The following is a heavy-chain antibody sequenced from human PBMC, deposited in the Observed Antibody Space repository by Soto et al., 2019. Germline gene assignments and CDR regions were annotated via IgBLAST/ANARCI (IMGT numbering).Heavy chain of an antibody. CDR1: GYSFTSYW. D-gene: IGHD5-12*01. Sequence: PGESLKIYCKGSGYSFTSYWISWVRQMPGKGLEWMGRIDPSDSYTNYSPSFQGHVTISADKSISTAYLQWSSLKASDTAMYYCAIRGGQVATIHYYYGMDVWGQGTTVTVSS. CDR3: AIRGGQVATIHYYYGMDV. CDR2: IDPSDSYT. V-gene: IGHV5-10-1*01. J-gene: IGHJ6*02.